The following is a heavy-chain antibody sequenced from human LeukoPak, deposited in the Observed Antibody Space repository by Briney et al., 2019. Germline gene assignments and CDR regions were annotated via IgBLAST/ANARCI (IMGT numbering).Heavy chain of an antibody. CDR3: ARAVRVVAATRGYYYYYYMDV. D-gene: IGHD2-15*01. CDR2: IYHSGST. J-gene: IGHJ6*03. CDR1: GGSISSSSYY. Sequence: PSETLSLTCTVAGGSISSSSYYWGWIRQPPGKGLEWIGSIYHSGSTNYNPSLKSRVTVSVGKSKNQFSLKLSSVTAADTAVYYCARAVRVVAATRGYYYYYYMDVWGKGTTVTVSS. V-gene: IGHV4-39*07.